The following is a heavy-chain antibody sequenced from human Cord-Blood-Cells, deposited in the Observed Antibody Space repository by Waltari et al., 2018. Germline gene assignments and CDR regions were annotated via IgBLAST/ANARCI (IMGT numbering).Heavy chain of an antibody. CDR2: ISGSGGST. CDR3: AKGPGAYDSSGYYFDY. D-gene: IGHD3-22*01. Sequence: EVQLLESGGGLVKPGGFLRPHWAASGFTFRSSALRRCPPAPGKGLEWVSAISGSGGSTYYADSVKGRFTISRDNSKNTLYLQMNSLRAEDTAVYYCAKGPGAYDSSGYYFDYWGQGTLVTVSS. J-gene: IGHJ4*02. V-gene: IGHV3-23*01. CDR1: GFTFRSSA.